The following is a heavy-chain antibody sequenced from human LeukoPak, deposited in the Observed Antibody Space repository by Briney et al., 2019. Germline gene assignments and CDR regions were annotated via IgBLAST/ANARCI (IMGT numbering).Heavy chain of an antibody. V-gene: IGHV3-74*01. J-gene: IGHJ4*02. D-gene: IGHD6-19*01. CDR2: INSDESST. CDR3: AVSVGIAVAGTTPFDY. Sequence: GGSLRLSCAASGLTFSSYWMHWVRQAPGKGLVWVSRINSDESSTSYADSVKGRFTISRDNAKSTLYLQMNSLRAEDTAVYYCAVSVGIAVAGTTPFDYWGQGTLVTVSS. CDR1: GLTFSSYW.